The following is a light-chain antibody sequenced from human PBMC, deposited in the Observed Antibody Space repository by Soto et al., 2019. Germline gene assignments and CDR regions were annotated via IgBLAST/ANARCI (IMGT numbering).Light chain of an antibody. Sequence: EIVLTQSPGTLSLSPGERATLSCRASQNVASSYLAWYQQKPGQAPRLLIYGSSIRGAGIPDRFSGSGSGTDFTLTISRLDPEDFAVYFCQQYGSSPRKFGQGTK. CDR1: QNVASSY. CDR2: GSS. V-gene: IGKV3-20*01. CDR3: QQYGSSPRK. J-gene: IGKJ1*01.